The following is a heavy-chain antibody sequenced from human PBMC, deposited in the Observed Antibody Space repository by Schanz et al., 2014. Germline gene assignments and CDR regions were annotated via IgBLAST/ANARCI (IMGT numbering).Heavy chain of an antibody. CDR3: AKGRFGELSAFDI. V-gene: IGHV3-23*01. Sequence: EVQLLESGGGLVQPGGSLRLSCAASGFTFSSYAMSWVRQAPGKGLEWVSAISGTGGDDTYYADSVKGRFTISRDNSKNTLFLQMNSLRVEDSAIYYCAKGRFGELSAFDIWGQGTMVTVSS. CDR1: GFTFSSYA. CDR2: ISGTGGDDT. D-gene: IGHD3-10*01. J-gene: IGHJ3*02.